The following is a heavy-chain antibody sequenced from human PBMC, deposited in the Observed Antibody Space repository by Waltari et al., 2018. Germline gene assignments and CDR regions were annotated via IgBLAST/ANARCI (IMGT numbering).Heavy chain of an antibody. CDR3: ARAPKRTSSEVDY. Sequence: DVLLVESGGDLVQPGGSLSLSCAASGFSFSSWYMSWFRQGPGKGLGWVANMNQDGSEKNYVDSVKGRFTISRDNAKNSLSLQMNSLRVEDTAVYYCARAPKRTSSEVDYWGQGTLVTVSS. CDR1: GFSFSSWY. D-gene: IGHD6-19*01. V-gene: IGHV3-7*01. J-gene: IGHJ4*02. CDR2: MNQDGSEK.